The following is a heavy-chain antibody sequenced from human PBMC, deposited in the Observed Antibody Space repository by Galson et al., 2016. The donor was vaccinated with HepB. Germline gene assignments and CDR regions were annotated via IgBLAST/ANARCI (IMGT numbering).Heavy chain of an antibody. CDR1: GGSISNRNYF. CDR2: VYYSGST. V-gene: IGHV4-39*07. Sequence: ETLSLTCTVSGGSISNRNYFWGWIRQPPGKRLECIGIVYYSGSTQYSPSLKSRVTISVDKSKNQFSLKLSSVTAADTAVYYCAREQRQNWFGPWGQGTLVTVSS. D-gene: IGHD1-1*01. J-gene: IGHJ5*02. CDR3: AREQRQNWFGP.